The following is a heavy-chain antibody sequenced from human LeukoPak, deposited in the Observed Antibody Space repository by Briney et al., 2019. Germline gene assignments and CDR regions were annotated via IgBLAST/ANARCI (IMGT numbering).Heavy chain of an antibody. Sequence: GGSLRLSCAASGFTFDDYAMHWVRQAPGKGLEWVSGISWNSGSISYADSVKGRFTISRDNAKNSLYLQMNSLRAEDTALYYCAKAIRGDCYSHFQHWGQGTLVTVSS. CDR1: GFTFDDYA. CDR3: AKAIRGDCYSHFQH. V-gene: IGHV3-9*01. D-gene: IGHD2-21*02. J-gene: IGHJ1*01. CDR2: ISWNSGSI.